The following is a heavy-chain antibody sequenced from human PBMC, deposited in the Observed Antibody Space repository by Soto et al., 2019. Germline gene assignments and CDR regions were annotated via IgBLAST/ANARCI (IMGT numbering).Heavy chain of an antibody. Sequence: SQTLSLTCAISGDSVSSNSAAWNWIRQSPSRGLEWLGRTYYRSKWYNDYAVSVKSRITINPDTSKNQFSLQLNSVTPEDTAVYYCARGDVRRGGSYYLGSFAFDIWGQGTMVTVSS. CDR3: ARGDVRRGGSYYLGSFAFDI. V-gene: IGHV6-1*01. CDR2: TYYRSKWYN. D-gene: IGHD1-26*01. CDR1: GDSVSSNSAA. J-gene: IGHJ3*02.